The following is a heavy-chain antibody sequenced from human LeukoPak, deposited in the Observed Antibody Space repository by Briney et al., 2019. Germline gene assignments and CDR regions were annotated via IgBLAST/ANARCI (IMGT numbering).Heavy chain of an antibody. Sequence: GASVKVSCKASGYTFTGYYMHWVRQAPGQGLEWMGGIIPIFGTANYAQKFQGRVTITADKSTSTAYMELSSLRSEDTAVYYCARVGPYNVDTAMVVLDYWGQGTLVTASS. CDR3: ARVGPYNVDTAMVVLDY. CDR1: GYTFTGYY. J-gene: IGHJ4*02. V-gene: IGHV1-69*06. CDR2: IIPIFGTA. D-gene: IGHD5-18*01.